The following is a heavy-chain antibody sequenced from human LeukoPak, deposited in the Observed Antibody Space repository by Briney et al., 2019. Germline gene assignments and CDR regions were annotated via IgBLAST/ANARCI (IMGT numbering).Heavy chain of an antibody. CDR1: GFTFSSYS. CDR2: ISSSSSYI. J-gene: IGHJ6*03. CDR3: ANISLNYMDV. Sequence: GGSLRLSCAASGFTFSSYSMNWVRQARGKGLEWVSSISSSSSYIYYADSVKGRFTISRDNSKNTLYLQMNSLRAEDTAVYYGANISLNYMDVWGKGATVTISS. V-gene: IGHV3-21*04.